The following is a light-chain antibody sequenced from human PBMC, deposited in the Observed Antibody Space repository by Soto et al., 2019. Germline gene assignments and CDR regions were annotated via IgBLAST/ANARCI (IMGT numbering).Light chain of an antibody. CDR3: QKFNAVPT. CDR1: QAISNY. Sequence: DIQMTQSPSSLSASVGHRVTITCRASQAISNYLAWYQQKPGKVPTLLISAASTLQSGVPSRFSGSGSGTDFTLTSSSLQAEDVATYYCQKFNAVPTFGGGTKVEI. J-gene: IGKJ4*01. CDR2: AAS. V-gene: IGKV1-27*01.